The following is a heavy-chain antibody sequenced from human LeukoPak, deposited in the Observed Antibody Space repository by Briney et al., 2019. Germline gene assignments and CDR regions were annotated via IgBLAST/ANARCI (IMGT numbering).Heavy chain of an antibody. CDR2: IKQDGSEK. Sequence: PGGPLRLSCGASGFPFSSYWMRWVRQAPGKGVEWVANIKQDGSEKYYVDSVKGRFTISRDNAKNSLYLQMNSLRAEDTAVYYCARWLLGAFDIWGQGTMVTVSS. D-gene: IGHD2-15*01. CDR1: GFPFSSYW. J-gene: IGHJ3*02. V-gene: IGHV3-7*01. CDR3: ARWLLGAFDI.